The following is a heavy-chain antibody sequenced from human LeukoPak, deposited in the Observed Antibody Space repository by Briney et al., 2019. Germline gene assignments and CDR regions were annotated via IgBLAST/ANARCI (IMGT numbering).Heavy chain of an antibody. J-gene: IGHJ4*02. V-gene: IGHV3-7*01. Sequence: PGGSLRLSCAVSGITLSSYWMSWVRQAPGKGLEWVANIKQDGSEKYYVDSVKGRFTVSRDNAKNSLYLQMNSLRAEDTAMYYCARGDRGSYDFDYWGQGTLVTVSS. CDR1: GITLSSYW. D-gene: IGHD3-16*01. CDR3: ARGDRGSYDFDY. CDR2: IKQDGSEK.